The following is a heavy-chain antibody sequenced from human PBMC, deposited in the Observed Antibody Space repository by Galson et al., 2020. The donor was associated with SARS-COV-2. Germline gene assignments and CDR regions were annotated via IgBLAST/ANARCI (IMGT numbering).Heavy chain of an antibody. CDR1: GFTFSSYA. D-gene: IGHD1-26*01. CDR2: ISYDGSNK. V-gene: IGHV3-30*01. J-gene: IGHJ4*02. Sequence: GGSLRLSCAASGFTFSSYAMHWVRQAPGKGLEWVAVISYDGSNKYYADSVKGRFTISRDNSKHNLYLQMNSLSAEDTAVYYCARPYSGSYYSYFDYWGQGTLVTVSS. CDR3: ARPYSGSYYSYFDY.